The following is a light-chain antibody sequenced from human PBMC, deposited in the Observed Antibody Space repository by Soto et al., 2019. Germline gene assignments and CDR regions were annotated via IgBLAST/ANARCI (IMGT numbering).Light chain of an antibody. V-gene: IGKV1-5*01. Sequence: DIQMTQSPSTLSASVGDRVTITCRASQRFSTWLAWYQQKPGKAPRLLIYDASSLEGGVPSRFSGRGSGTEFTLTISGLHPDDFATYYCQQYNSSPYTFGQGTKLEIK. CDR2: DAS. CDR3: QQYNSSPYT. CDR1: QRFSTW. J-gene: IGKJ2*01.